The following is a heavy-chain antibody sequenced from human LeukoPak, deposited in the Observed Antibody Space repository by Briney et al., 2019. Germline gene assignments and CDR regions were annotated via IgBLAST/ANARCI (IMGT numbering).Heavy chain of an antibody. Sequence: SGGSLRLSCAASGFTFSSCAMSWVRQAPGKGLGWVSAINGGGGSTYYADSVKGRFTISRDNSKNTLYLQMNSLRAEDTAVYYCARIIGTPPKDYFDYWGQGTLVTVSS. CDR2: INGGGGST. J-gene: IGHJ4*02. D-gene: IGHD1-20*01. CDR1: GFTFSSCA. V-gene: IGHV3-23*01. CDR3: ARIIGTPPKDYFDY.